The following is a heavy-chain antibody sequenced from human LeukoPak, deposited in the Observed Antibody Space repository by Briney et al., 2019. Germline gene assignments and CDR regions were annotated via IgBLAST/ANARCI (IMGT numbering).Heavy chain of an antibody. CDR1: GFTFSSYA. CDR2: ISYDGSNK. V-gene: IGHV3-30-3*01. CDR3: ARSRLEGY. J-gene: IGHJ4*02. Sequence: PGGSLRLSCAASGFTFSSYAMHWVRQAPGKGLEWVAVISYDGSNKYYADSVKGRFTISRDNSKNTLYLQMNSLRAEDTAVYYCARSRLEGYWGQGTLVTVSS. D-gene: IGHD1-1*01.